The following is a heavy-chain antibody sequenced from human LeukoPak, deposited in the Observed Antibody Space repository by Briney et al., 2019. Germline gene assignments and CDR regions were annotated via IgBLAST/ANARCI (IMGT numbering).Heavy chain of an antibody. J-gene: IGHJ4*02. D-gene: IGHD4-23*01. CDR1: GYTFTSYG. Sequence: ASVKVSCKASGYTFTSYGISWVRQAPGQGLEWMGWISAYNGNTNYAQKLQGRVTMTRDTSTSTVYMELSSLRSEDTAVYYCARDLENDYGGNSDYWGQGTLVTVSS. V-gene: IGHV1-18*01. CDR2: ISAYNGNT. CDR3: ARDLENDYGGNSDY.